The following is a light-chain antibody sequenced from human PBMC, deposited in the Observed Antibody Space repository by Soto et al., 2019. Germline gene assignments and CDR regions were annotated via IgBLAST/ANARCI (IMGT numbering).Light chain of an antibody. Sequence: IQMTQSPSSLSASVGDRVTITCRASQGIGNDLGWYQQKPGKAPKVLIYGASSLQGGVPSRFSGSGSGTDFTLTISSLQPEDFATYYCLQDNSYPLTFGQGTKVDIK. CDR2: GAS. CDR3: LQDNSYPLT. V-gene: IGKV1-6*01. J-gene: IGKJ1*01. CDR1: QGIGND.